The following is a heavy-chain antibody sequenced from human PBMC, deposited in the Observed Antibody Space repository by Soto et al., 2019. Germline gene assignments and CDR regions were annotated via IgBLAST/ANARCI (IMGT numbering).Heavy chain of an antibody. Sequence: SETLSLTCTVSSGSITSGEYYWSWLRQPPGKGLEWIGYIFSSGSTHYNASLKSRLTISVDTSKNQFSLQLTSVTATDTAIYYCARGRFGELHDYWGQGTLVTVS. J-gene: IGHJ4*02. CDR1: SGSITSGEYY. V-gene: IGHV4-30-4*01. D-gene: IGHD3-10*01. CDR3: ARGRFGELHDY. CDR2: IFSSGST.